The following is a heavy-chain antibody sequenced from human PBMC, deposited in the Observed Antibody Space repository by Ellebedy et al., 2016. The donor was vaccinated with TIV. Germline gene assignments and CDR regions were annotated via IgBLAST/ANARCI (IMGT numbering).Heavy chain of an antibody. CDR2: ISYDGSNK. CDR1: GFIFSDYY. Sequence: PGGSLRLSCAASGFIFSDYYMTRVRQAPGKGLEWVAVISYDGSNKYYADSVKGRFTISRDNSKNTLYLQMNSLRAEDTAVYYCARDGDENCGGDCYYYYYGMDVWGQGTTVTVSS. V-gene: IGHV3-30-3*01. J-gene: IGHJ6*02. CDR3: ARDGDENCGGDCYYYYYGMDV. D-gene: IGHD2-21*02.